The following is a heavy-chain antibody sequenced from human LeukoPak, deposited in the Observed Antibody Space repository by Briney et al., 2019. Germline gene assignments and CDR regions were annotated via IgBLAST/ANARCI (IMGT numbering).Heavy chain of an antibody. D-gene: IGHD6-6*01. CDR3: AKETSTSIAARARNYNWFDP. J-gene: IGHJ5*02. Sequence: PGGSLRLSCAASGFTFSSYAMSWVRQAPGKGLEWVSAISGSGGSTYYADSVKGRFTISRDNSKNTLYLQMNSLRAEDTAVYYCAKETSTSIAARARNYNWFDPWGQGTLVTVSS. CDR1: GFTFSSYA. V-gene: IGHV3-23*01. CDR2: ISGSGGST.